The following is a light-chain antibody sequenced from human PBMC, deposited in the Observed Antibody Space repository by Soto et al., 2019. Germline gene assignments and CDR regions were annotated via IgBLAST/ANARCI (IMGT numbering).Light chain of an antibody. Sequence: EVVMKQSPGTLSVSLGESATLSCRASQSVDGYLAWYQQKPGQAPRLLIYGASNRATGIPDRFSGSGSGTDFTLTISRLEPEDFAVYYCQQYGSSPWTFGQGTKVDIK. V-gene: IGKV3-20*01. CDR3: QQYGSSPWT. CDR2: GAS. CDR1: QSVDGY. J-gene: IGKJ1*01.